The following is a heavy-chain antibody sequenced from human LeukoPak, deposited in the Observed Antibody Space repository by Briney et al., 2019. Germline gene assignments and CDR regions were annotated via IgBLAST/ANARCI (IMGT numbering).Heavy chain of an antibody. J-gene: IGHJ4*02. D-gene: IGHD2-15*01. CDR2: ISYDGNIK. Sequence: GRSLRLSCAAPGFTFSDYTVYWVRLAPGKGLQWVATISYDGNIKYYADSVKGRFTISRDNSKNTLYLQMNSLRAEDTAVYYCARDQGVVVIDTTPDYFDYWGQGTLVTVSS. CDR3: ARDQGVVVIDTTPDYFDY. V-gene: IGHV3-30*04. CDR1: GFTFSDYT.